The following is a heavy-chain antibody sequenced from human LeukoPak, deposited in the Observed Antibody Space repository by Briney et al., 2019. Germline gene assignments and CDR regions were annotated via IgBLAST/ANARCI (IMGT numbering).Heavy chain of an antibody. CDR1: GFTFSSYG. J-gene: IGHJ4*02. Sequence: PGGSLRLSCAASGFTFSSYGMHWVRQAPGKGLEWVAFIRYDGCKKYYADSVKGRFTISIDNSKKTLYLQMNSLRPEDTAVYYCVNLHSSIWYLDYFDYWGGRTLVSVSS. CDR2: IRYDGCKK. CDR3: VNLHSSIWYLDYFDY. V-gene: IGHV3-30*02. D-gene: IGHD6-13*01.